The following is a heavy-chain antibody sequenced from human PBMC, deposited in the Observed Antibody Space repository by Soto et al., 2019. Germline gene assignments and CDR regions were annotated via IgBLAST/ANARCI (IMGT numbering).Heavy chain of an antibody. CDR3: ARSYYDYVWGSYRFPTMLREFDP. V-gene: IGHV2-5*01. D-gene: IGHD3-16*02. CDR1: GFSLSTSGVG. J-gene: IGHJ5*02. CDR2: IYSNDYK. Sequence: SGPTLVNPTPTLTLTCTFSGFSLSTSGVGVGWIRQPPGKALESLPLIYSNDYKRYSPSLRSRPTITKDTSKNQVVLTMTNMDPVDTATYYCARSYYDYVWGSYRFPTMLREFDPWVHVTLGTVSS.